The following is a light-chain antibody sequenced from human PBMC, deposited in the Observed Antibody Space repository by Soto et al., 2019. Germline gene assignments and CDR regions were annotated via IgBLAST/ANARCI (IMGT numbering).Light chain of an antibody. V-gene: IGKV3-15*01. CDR3: QQYNNWPDS. Sequence: EIVMKQSPGTLSVSTGERVTLSCRASQSVGRNLAWYQQKPGQAPRLLIYTTSTRAPGIPARFTGSVSGTEFTLTISSLQSEDSAVYYCQQYNNWPDSFGGGTKVEIK. CDR1: QSVGRN. CDR2: TTS. J-gene: IGKJ4*01.